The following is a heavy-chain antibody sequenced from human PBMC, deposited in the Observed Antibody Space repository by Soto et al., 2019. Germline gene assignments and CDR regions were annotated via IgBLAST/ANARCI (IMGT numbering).Heavy chain of an antibody. V-gene: IGHV2-5*02. D-gene: IGHD6-19*01. CDR2: IYWDDDK. Sequence: QITLKESGPTLVKPTQTLTLTCTFSGFSISTSGVGVGWIRQPPGKALEWIALIYWDDDKLYSPSLKSSLTITTDTSKNQVVLTMTNRDTLDTATYYCAQIPSYSSGWYPAGWVDPWGQGTLVTVSS. J-gene: IGHJ5*02. CDR3: AQIPSYSSGWYPAGWVDP. CDR1: GFSISTSGVG.